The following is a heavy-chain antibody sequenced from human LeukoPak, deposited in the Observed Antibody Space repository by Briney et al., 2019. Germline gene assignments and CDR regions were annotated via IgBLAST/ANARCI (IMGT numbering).Heavy chain of an antibody. CDR1: GFAFSSYA. D-gene: IGHD3-10*01. V-gene: IGHV3-23*01. CDR3: ASPEMVRGVITYFDY. J-gene: IGHJ4*02. CDR2: ISGSGGST. Sequence: GGSLRLSCAASGFAFSSYAMSWVRQVPGKGLEWVSAISGSGGSTYYADSVKGRFTISRDNSKNTLYLQMNSLRAEDTAVYYCASPEMVRGVITYFDYWGQGTLVTVSS.